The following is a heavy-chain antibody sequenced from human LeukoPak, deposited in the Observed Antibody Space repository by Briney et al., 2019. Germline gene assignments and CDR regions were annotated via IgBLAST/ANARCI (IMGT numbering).Heavy chain of an antibody. V-gene: IGHV4-4*07. CDR1: GGSISSYY. D-gene: IGHD5-18*01. Sequence: SETLSLTCTVSGGSISSYYWSWLRQPAGKGLEWIGRIYTSGSTNYNPSLKSQVTMSVDTSKNQFSLKLSSVTAADTAVYYCARDYPEYSYGGGFDYWGQGTLVTVSS. J-gene: IGHJ4*02. CDR2: IYTSGST. CDR3: ARDYPEYSYGGGFDY.